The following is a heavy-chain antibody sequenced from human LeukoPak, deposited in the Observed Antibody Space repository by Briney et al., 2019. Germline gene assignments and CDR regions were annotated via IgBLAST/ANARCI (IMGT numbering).Heavy chain of an antibody. CDR1: GFTFSSYS. CDR3: ARCSGYGMDV. CDR2: ISSSSSTI. Sequence: GGSLRLSCAASGFTFSSYSMNWVRQAPGKGLEWVSYISSSSSTIYYADSVKGRFTISRDNSKNTLYLQMNSLRAEDTAVYYCARCSGYGMDVWGQGTTVTVSS. J-gene: IGHJ6*02. V-gene: IGHV3-48*01. D-gene: IGHD3-10*02.